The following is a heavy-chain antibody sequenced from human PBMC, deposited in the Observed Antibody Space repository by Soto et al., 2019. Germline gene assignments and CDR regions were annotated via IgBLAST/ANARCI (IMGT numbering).Heavy chain of an antibody. J-gene: IGHJ5*02. Sequence: ASVKVSCMASGYTFTTYAMHWVRQAPGQRLEWMGWINAGNGNTKYSQKFQGRVTITKNTSASTAYMELSSLRSEDPAGYYCARGHLRNWFEPWGQGTLVTVSS. CDR1: GYTFTTYA. CDR2: INAGNGNT. CDR3: ARGHLRNWFEP. V-gene: IGHV1-3*01.